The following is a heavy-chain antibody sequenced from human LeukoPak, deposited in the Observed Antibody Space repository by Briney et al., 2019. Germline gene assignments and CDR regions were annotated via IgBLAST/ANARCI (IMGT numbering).Heavy chain of an antibody. J-gene: IGHJ6*02. CDR1: GFTFSSYS. V-gene: IGHV3-21*01. D-gene: IGHD6-19*01. CDR2: ISSSSSYI. Sequence: GGSLRLSCAASGFTFSSYSMNWVRRAPGKGLEWVSSISSSSSYIYYADSVKGRFTISRDNAKNSLYLQMNSLRAEDTAVYYCASRGVAGTDGMDVWGQGTTVTVSS. CDR3: ASRGVAGTDGMDV.